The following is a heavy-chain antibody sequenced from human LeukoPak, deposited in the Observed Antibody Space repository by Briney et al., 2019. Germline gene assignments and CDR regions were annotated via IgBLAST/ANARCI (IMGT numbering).Heavy chain of an antibody. CDR2: IYYSGST. V-gene: IGHV4-39*07. J-gene: IGHJ4*02. Sequence: SETLSLTCTVSGGSISSSSYYWGWLRQPPGKGLEWIGSIYYSGSTYYNPSLKSRVTISVDTSKNQFSLKLSSVTAADTAVYYCARDRLGYGSSGYSFFGYWGQGTLVTVSS. D-gene: IGHD3-22*01. CDR1: GGSISSSSYY. CDR3: ARDRLGYGSSGYSFFGY.